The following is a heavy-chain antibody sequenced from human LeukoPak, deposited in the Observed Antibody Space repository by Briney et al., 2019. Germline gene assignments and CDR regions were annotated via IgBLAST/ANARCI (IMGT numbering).Heavy chain of an antibody. CDR3: VRGMDT. CDR1: GFNFRNYW. J-gene: IGHJ3*02. V-gene: IGHV3-7*01. CDR2: IKQDGSSR. Sequence: GGSLRLSWAASGFNFRNYWMTWVRKAPGKGLEWVANIKQDGSSRYYVDSVEGRFSISRDNAKNSQYLQMNSLRPEDTAVYYCVRGMDTWGQGTMVTVSS.